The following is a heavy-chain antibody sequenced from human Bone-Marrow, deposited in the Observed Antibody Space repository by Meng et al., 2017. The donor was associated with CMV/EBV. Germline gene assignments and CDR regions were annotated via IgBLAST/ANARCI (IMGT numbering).Heavy chain of an antibody. CDR3: ARDRVYSSGWSDY. CDR1: RFTFSSYG. D-gene: IGHD6-19*01. Sequence: GESLKISCAASRFTFSSYGMYWVRQAPGKGLDCVAVMWFDGSDKYYADSVKGRFTISRDNSKNTLYLQMNSLRAEDTAVYYCARDRVYSSGWSDYWGQGTLVTSPQ. V-gene: IGHV3-33*01. J-gene: IGHJ4*02. CDR2: MWFDGSDK.